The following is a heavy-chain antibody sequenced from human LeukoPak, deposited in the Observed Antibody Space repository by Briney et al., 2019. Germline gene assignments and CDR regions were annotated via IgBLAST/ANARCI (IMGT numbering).Heavy chain of an antibody. D-gene: IGHD1-26*01. CDR3: ARGGIVGSRTNWFDP. CDR1: GGSIRSYY. CDR2: IYYIGST. Sequence: SETLSLTCTVSGGSIRSYYWSWIRQPPGKGLECIGYIYYIGSTNYNPSLKSRVTISLDASKSQFSLKLTSVTPADTAVYYCARGGIVGSRTNWFDPWGQGILVTVSS. J-gene: IGHJ5*02. V-gene: IGHV4-59*01.